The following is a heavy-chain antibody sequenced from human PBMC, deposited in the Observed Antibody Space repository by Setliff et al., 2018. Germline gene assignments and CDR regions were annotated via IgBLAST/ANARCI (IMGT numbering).Heavy chain of an antibody. CDR2: ITHSGST. D-gene: IGHD3-3*01. CDR1: GFSLRNSGVG. CDR3: ARTPDRFLGDGYNLNTLGYFDS. V-gene: IGHV4-39*07. J-gene: IGHJ4*02. Sequence: SGPTLVNPTQPLTLTCTFSGFSLRNSGVGVGWIRQPPGKGLEGIGEITHSGSTHYNPSLKTRVTISVDTSKNQFSLKLSSVTAADTAVYYCARTPDRFLGDGYNLNTLGYFDSWGQGTLVTVSS.